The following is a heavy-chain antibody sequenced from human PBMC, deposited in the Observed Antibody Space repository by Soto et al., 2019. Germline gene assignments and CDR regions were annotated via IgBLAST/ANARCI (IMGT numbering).Heavy chain of an antibody. CDR1: GYTLNEVA. CDR2: FDPDEAET. V-gene: IGHV1-24*01. D-gene: IGHD1-1*01. Sequence: QVQLVQSGAEVKKPGASVKVSCKVSGYTLNEVAMHWVRQAPGKGLEWLGGFDPDEAETIYAQHFQGRVTMTEDTSTDTVYRELSSLRSEDTATYLCTTAHCDDNFDHWGHGTRVPVSS. J-gene: IGHJ5*02. CDR3: TTAHCDDNFDH.